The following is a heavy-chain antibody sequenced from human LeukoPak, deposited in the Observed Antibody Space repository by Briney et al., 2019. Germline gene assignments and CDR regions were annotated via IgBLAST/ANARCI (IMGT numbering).Heavy chain of an antibody. CDR2: ISSSGSTK. Sequence: GGSLRLSCAASGFTFSDYYMHWIRQAPGKGLEWLSYISSSGSTKNYADSVKGRFTISRDNAKNSLYLQMNSLRVEDTAVYYCVRSGILTVYFALWGQGTLVTVSS. D-gene: IGHD3-9*01. J-gene: IGHJ4*02. V-gene: IGHV3-11*01. CDR3: VRSGILTVYFAL. CDR1: GFTFSDYY.